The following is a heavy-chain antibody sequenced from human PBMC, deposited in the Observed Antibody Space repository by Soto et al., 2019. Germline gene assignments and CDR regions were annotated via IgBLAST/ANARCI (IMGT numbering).Heavy chain of an antibody. CDR1: GFTFSSYW. J-gene: IGHJ5*02. CDR3: ARLVVVAATQWFDP. CDR2: IKQDGSEK. Sequence: PGGSLRLSCAASGFTFSSYWMSWVRQAPGKGLEWVANIKQDGSEKYYVDSVKGRFTISRDNAKNSLYLQMNSLRAEDTAVYYCARLVVVAATQWFDPWGQGTLVTVPQ. D-gene: IGHD2-15*01. V-gene: IGHV3-7*01.